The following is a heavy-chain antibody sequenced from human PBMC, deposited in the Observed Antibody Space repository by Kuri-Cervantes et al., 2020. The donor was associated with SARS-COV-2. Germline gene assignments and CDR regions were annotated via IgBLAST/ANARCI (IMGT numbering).Heavy chain of an antibody. CDR1: GFTFSGHW. CDR2: INPDGSYT. D-gene: IGHD6-19*01. V-gene: IGHV3-74*01. Sequence: GGSLRLSCAASGFTFSGHWIHWVRQAPGKGLVWGSRINPDGSYTNNADSVKGRFTLSRDNAKNMLFLQMNSLRAEDTAVYYCATEAPHSSGWNWGQGTLVTVSS. J-gene: IGHJ4*02. CDR3: ATEAPHSSGWN.